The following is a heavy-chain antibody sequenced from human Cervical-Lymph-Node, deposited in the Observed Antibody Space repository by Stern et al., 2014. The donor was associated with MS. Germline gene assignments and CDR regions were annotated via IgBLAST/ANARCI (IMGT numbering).Heavy chain of an antibody. V-gene: IGHV1-69*01. CDR3: ASPVTMTVGAMDV. Sequence: VQLEEPAAAVKKPPSSVQVSCKASGAPFSSYPINWVRHAPGQGLEWMGVVITIFGTANYAQRFQGRVTITADESTSTAYMELSSLRSEDTAVYYCASPVTMTVGAMDVWGQGTTVTVSS. CDR1: GAPFSSYP. J-gene: IGHJ6*02. D-gene: IGHD4-17*01. CDR2: VITIFGTA.